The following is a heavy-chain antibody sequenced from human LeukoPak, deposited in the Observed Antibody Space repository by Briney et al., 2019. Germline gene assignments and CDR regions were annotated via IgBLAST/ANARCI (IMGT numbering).Heavy chain of an antibody. CDR3: AREAESTFDY. CDR2: TYYRSKWYN. Sequence: SQTLSLTCGISGDSVSTYSAAWNWIRQSPSGGLEWLGRTYYRSKWYNNYAPSVKSRITINPDTSKNQLSLQLKSVTPEDTAVYYCAREAESTFDYWGQGTLVTVSS. J-gene: IGHJ4*02. V-gene: IGHV6-1*01. CDR1: GDSVSTYSAA.